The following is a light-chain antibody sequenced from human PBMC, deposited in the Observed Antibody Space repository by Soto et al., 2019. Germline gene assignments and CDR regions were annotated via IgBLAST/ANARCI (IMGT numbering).Light chain of an antibody. CDR3: QSYDSNLRGLAFV. CDR1: SSNIGAGYD. Sequence: QAVLTQPPSVCGAPGQRVTISCTGSSSNIGAGYDVHWYQQLPGTAPKLLIYGNTNRPSGVPDRFSGSKSGPSASLAITGLQAEDEADYYCQSYDSNLRGLAFVFXTETKLTVL. J-gene: IGLJ1*01. V-gene: IGLV1-40*01. CDR2: GNT.